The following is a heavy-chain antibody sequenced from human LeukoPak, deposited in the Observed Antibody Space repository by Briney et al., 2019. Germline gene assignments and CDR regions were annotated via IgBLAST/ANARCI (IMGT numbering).Heavy chain of an antibody. CDR2: ISSSSSTI. J-gene: IGHJ6*03. CDR1: GFTFSSYW. V-gene: IGHV3-48*01. D-gene: IGHD2-2*02. Sequence: GGSLRLSCAASGFTFSSYWMSWVRQAPGKGLEWVSYISSSSSTIYYADSVKGRFTISRDNAKNSLYLQMNSLRAEDTAVYYCARDRSQYQLLYVYYYMDVWGKGTTVTVSS. CDR3: ARDRSQYQLLYVYYYMDV.